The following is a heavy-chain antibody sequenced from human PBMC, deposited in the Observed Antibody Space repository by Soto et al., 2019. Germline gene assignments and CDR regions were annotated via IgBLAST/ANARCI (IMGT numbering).Heavy chain of an antibody. D-gene: IGHD6-19*01. Sequence: EVQLMESGGGLVQPGGSLRLSCAGSGFTFSSYWMNWVRQAPGKGLEWMANIKQDGSEKYYVDSVKGRFSISRDNAQNSMYLQMNSLRAEDTAVYYCAGGTGWLIDYWGQGTLVTVSS. V-gene: IGHV3-7*04. J-gene: IGHJ4*02. CDR3: AGGTGWLIDY. CDR1: GFTFSSYW. CDR2: IKQDGSEK.